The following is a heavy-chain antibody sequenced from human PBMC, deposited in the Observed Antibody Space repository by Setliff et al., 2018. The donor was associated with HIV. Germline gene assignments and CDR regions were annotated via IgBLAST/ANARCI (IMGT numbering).Heavy chain of an antibody. D-gene: IGHD5-18*01. CDR2: ISSNGGST. CDR3: ARDQWGYSYGYYYYYYMDV. J-gene: IGHJ6*03. Sequence: LRLSCSASGFTFSSYAMHWVRQAPGKGLEYVSAISSNGGSTYYADSVKGRFTISRDNSKNTLYLQMNSLRAEDTAVYYCARDQWGYSYGYYYYYYMDVWGKGTTVTVSS. CDR1: GFTFSSYA. V-gene: IGHV3-64*04.